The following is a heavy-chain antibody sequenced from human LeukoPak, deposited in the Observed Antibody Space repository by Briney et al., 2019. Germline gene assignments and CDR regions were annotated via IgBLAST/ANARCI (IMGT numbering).Heavy chain of an antibody. Sequence: SETLSLTCAVSGYSISSGYYWGWIRQPPGKGLEWMGCISHSGSTYYNPSLKSRLTISLDTSKNQLSLKLTSVTAADTAVYYCARGMAAAADYWGQGTLVTVSS. D-gene: IGHD6-13*01. CDR2: ISHSGST. CDR3: ARGMAAAADY. J-gene: IGHJ4*02. CDR1: GYSISSGYY. V-gene: IGHV4-38-2*01.